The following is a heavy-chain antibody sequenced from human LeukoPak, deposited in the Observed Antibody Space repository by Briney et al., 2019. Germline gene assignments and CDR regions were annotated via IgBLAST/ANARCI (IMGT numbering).Heavy chain of an antibody. V-gene: IGHV7-4-1*02. CDR3: AREAASGTAVDY. CDR1: GYTLSNYA. D-gene: IGHD6-13*01. J-gene: IGHJ4*02. CDR2: INTDTGNP. Sequence: ASVEVSCKASGYTLSNYAMNWVRQAPGQGLEWMGWINTDTGNPTYAQGFTGRFVFSLDTPVNTAYLQISSLKAEDTAVYYCAREAASGTAVDYWGQGTLVTVSS.